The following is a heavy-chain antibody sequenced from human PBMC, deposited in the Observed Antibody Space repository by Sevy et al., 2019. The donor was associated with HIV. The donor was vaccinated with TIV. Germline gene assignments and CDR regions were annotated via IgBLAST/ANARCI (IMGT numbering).Heavy chain of an antibody. D-gene: IGHD3-10*01. CDR3: TTDREWFGELQGDY. CDR2: IKSKTDCGTT. CDR1: GFTFSNAW. Sequence: GGSLRLSCAASGFTFSNAWMNWVRQAPGKGLEWVGRIKSKTDCGTTDYAAPVKGRFTISRDDSKNTLYLQMNSLKTEDTAVYYCTTDREWFGELQGDYWGQGTLVTVSS. V-gene: IGHV3-15*07. J-gene: IGHJ4*02.